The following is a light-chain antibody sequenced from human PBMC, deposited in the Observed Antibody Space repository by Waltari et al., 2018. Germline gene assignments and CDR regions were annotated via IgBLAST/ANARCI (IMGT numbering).Light chain of an antibody. J-gene: IGLJ1*01. Sequence: QSVLTQPPSVSAAPGQKVTISCSGSSSNIGNNYVSWYQQIPGTAPKLLIYDMDKRPSGIPDRFSGSRSGTSATLGITGLQTGDEADYYCATWESSLSAGAFGPGTKVTVL. CDR2: DMD. CDR1: SSNIGNNY. V-gene: IGLV1-51*01. CDR3: ATWESSLSAGA.